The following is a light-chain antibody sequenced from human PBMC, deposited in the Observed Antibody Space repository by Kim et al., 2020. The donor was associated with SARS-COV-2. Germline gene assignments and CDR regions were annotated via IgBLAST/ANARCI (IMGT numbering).Light chain of an antibody. CDR2: AAS. CDR1: QGISNY. Sequence: LSASVGDRVTITCWASQGISNYLAWYQQKPGKVPKLLIYAASTLQSGVPSRFSGSGSGTDFTLTISSLQPEDVATYYCQKYNSAPFGQGTRLEIK. CDR3: QKYNSAP. J-gene: IGKJ5*01. V-gene: IGKV1-27*01.